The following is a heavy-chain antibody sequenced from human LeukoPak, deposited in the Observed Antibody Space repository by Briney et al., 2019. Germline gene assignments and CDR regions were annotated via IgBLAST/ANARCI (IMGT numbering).Heavy chain of an antibody. D-gene: IGHD3-3*01. V-gene: IGHV1-69*01. CDR1: GGTFSSYA. CDR2: IIPIFGTA. J-gene: IGHJ6*03. Sequence: SVKVSCKASGGTFSSYAISWVRQAPGQGLEWMGGIIPIFGTANYAQKFQGRVTITADESTSTAYMELSSLRSEDTAVYYCARDPDAKGFVSGYPGGYYYYMDVWGKGTTVTVSS. CDR3: ARDPDAKGFVSGYPGGYYYYMDV.